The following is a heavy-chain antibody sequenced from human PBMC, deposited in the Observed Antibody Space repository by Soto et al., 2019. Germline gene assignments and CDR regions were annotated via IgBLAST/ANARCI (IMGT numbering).Heavy chain of an antibody. Sequence: PSETLSLTCDVSGDTISSYYWSWIRQPPGKGLEWIGYIYYSGSTNYNPSLKSRVTISVDTSKNQFSLRAEDTAVYYCVKPWGFARPTLYYFDYWGQGTLVTVSS. CDR2: IYYSGST. V-gene: IGHV4-59*08. D-gene: IGHD3-16*01. J-gene: IGHJ4*02. CDR3: VKPWGFARPTLYYFDY. CDR1: GDTISSYY.